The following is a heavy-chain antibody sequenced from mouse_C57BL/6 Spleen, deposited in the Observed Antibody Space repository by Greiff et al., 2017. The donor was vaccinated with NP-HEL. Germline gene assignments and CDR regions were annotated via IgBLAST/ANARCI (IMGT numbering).Heavy chain of an antibody. D-gene: IGHD1-1*01. J-gene: IGHJ4*01. V-gene: IGHV2-3*01. CDR2: IWGDGST. CDR1: GFSLTSSG. Sequence: VKLMESGPGLVAPSQSLSITCTVSGFSLTSSGVSWVRQPPGKGLEWLGVIWGDGSTNYHSALISRLSISKDNSNSQVFLKLNSLQTDDTATYYCAKNRITAVVATGAMDYWGQGTSVTVSS. CDR3: AKNRITAVVATGAMDY.